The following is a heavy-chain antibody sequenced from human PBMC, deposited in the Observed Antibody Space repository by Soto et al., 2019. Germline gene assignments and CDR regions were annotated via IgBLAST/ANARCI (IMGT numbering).Heavy chain of an antibody. CDR2: IRYDGSRE. Sequence: QVQLVESGGGVVQPGRSLRLSCAASGFSFSIYHMHWVRQAPGKGLEWVAGIRYDGSREYYADSVKGRFTISKDNSKSTLCLQMNSLSAEDTDVYYWAKDGLLVAAPVQYYFDYWGRRILVAVSA. CDR3: AKDGLLVAAPVQYYFDY. CDR1: GFSFSIYH. V-gene: IGHV3-33*06. J-gene: IGHJ4*02. D-gene: IGHD2-15*01.